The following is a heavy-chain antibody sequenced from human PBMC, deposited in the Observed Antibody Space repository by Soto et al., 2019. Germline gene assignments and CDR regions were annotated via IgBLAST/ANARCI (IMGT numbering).Heavy chain of an antibody. CDR1: GFTFSSYA. D-gene: IGHD3-3*01. Sequence: EVQLLESGGGLVQPGGSLRLSCAASGFTFSSYAMSWVRQAPGKGLEWVSTINGNDGSTYYADSVKGRFTISRDNSKNTLYLQMNSLRVDDTAVYYCAKAGTIFGVVMNNWFDPWGQGTLVTVSS. V-gene: IGHV3-23*01. CDR2: INGNDGST. CDR3: AKAGTIFGVVMNNWFDP. J-gene: IGHJ5*02.